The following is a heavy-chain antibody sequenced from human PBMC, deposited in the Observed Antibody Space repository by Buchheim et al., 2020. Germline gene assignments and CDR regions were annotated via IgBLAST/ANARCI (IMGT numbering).Heavy chain of an antibody. D-gene: IGHD6-6*01. CDR2: VSSSGSTV. V-gene: IGHV3-48*01. CDR3: AKSSLSQGFIFDY. J-gene: IGHJ4*02. CDR1: GFTFSNYD. Sequence: EVQLVESGGGLVQSGGSLRLSCAASGFTFSNYDMNWVRQTPGKGLEWVSYVSSSGSTVYYAVSVKGRFTISRDNAKNSLYLQMNSLRAEDTAVYYCAKSSLSQGFIFDYWGQGTL.